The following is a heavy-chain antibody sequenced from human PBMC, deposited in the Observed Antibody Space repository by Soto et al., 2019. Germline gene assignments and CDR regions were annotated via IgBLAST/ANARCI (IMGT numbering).Heavy chain of an antibody. CDR3: ARGFWNWNDVGNWFDP. Sequence: ASVKVSCKASGYTFTSYDINWVRQATGQGLEWMGWMNPNSGNTGYAQKFQGRVTMTRNTSISTAYMELSSLRSEDTAVYYCARGFWNWNDVGNWFDPWGQGTLVTVSS. CDR2: MNPNSGNT. J-gene: IGHJ5*02. V-gene: IGHV1-8*01. CDR1: GYTFTSYD. D-gene: IGHD1-1*01.